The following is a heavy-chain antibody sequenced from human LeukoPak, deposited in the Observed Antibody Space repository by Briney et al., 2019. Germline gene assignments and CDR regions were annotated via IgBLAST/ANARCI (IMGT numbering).Heavy chain of an antibody. Sequence: ASVKVSCKASGGSFRSSTFAWVRQAPGRGLEWMGGIVPIFGAPNHALDFQGRATITTDESTSTVYLQLTSLMSEDTAMYYCARGPLHVALSSGSLKWLDPWGQGSLVTVSS. CDR3: ARGPLHVALSSGSLKWLDP. CDR1: GGSFRSST. CDR2: IVPIFGAP. V-gene: IGHV1-69*05. J-gene: IGHJ5*02. D-gene: IGHD3-22*01.